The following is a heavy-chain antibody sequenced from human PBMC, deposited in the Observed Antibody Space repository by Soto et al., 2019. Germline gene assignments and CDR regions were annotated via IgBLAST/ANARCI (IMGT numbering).Heavy chain of an antibody. CDR2: IIPIFGTA. CDR1: GGTFSSYA. J-gene: IGHJ4*02. D-gene: IGHD2-8*01. CDR3: ARGPSRYCTNGVCRVRDY. V-gene: IGHV1-69*13. Sequence: ASVKVSCKASGGTFSSYAISWVRQAPGQGLEWMGGIIPIFGTANYAQKFQGRVTITADESTSTAYMELSSLRSEGTAVYYCARGPSRYCTNGVCRVRDYWGRGTLVTSPQ.